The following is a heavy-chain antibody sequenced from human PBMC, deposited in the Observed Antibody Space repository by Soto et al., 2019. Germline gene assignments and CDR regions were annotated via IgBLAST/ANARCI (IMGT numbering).Heavy chain of an antibody. D-gene: IGHD5-18*01. CDR3: ARDPLWGAAMVLWYFDL. J-gene: IGHJ2*01. Sequence: QVQLVESGGGVVQPGRSLRLSCAASGFTFSSYAMHWVRQAPGKGLEWVAGISYDGSNKYYADSVKGRFTISRDNSKNTRYLQMNSMRAEDTAVYYCARDPLWGAAMVLWYFDLWGRGTLVTVSS. CDR1: GFTFSSYA. V-gene: IGHV3-30-3*01. CDR2: ISYDGSNK.